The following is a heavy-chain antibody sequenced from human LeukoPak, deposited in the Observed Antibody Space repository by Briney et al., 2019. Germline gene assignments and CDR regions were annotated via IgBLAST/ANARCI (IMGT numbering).Heavy chain of an antibody. J-gene: IGHJ5*02. CDR2: ISGSGDIT. Sequence: GGSLRFSLQASGSPFSGYALSWVRQAPEKGLEWVSAISGSGDITYYADSVKGRFTISRDNSRSTLYLQMSSLRAEDTAIYYCATSPTFDPWGQGTLVTVSS. CDR1: GSPFSGYA. CDR3: ATSPTFDP. V-gene: IGHV3-23*01.